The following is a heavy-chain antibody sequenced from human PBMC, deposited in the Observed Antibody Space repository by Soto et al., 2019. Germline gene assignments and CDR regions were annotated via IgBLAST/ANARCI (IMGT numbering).Heavy chain of an antibody. Sequence: LXLSCATSVVNFSSYPIHWFSQAPGKGPVWVSRITEDGSGTTYADSVKGRFTVTRDNSKNTMYLQMSGLGAEDTAVYHCVRGTNGWRGMDYWGQGTLVTVSS. CDR3: VRGTNGWRGMDY. CDR2: ITEDGSGT. D-gene: IGHD6-19*01. V-gene: IGHV3-74*01. CDR1: VVNFSSYP. J-gene: IGHJ4*02.